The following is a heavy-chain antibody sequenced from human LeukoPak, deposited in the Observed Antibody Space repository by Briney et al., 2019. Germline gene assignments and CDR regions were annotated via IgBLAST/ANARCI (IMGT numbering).Heavy chain of an antibody. Sequence: PGGSLRLSCAASGFTFSDYYMSWVRQAPGKGLQWVSVIYSGGNTYYEDSVKGRFTISRDYSKNTLYLQMNSLRDEDTAVYYCASSRGSQNAFDIWGQGTMVTVSS. CDR2: IYSGGNT. CDR1: GFTFSDYY. V-gene: IGHV3-53*01. CDR3: ASSRGSQNAFDI. J-gene: IGHJ3*02. D-gene: IGHD3-16*01.